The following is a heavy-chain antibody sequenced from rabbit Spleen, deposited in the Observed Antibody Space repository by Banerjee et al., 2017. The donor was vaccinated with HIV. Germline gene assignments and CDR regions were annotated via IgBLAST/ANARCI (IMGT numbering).Heavy chain of an antibody. J-gene: IGHJ6*01. CDR3: ARDTSSSFSSDGMDL. CDR2: IDSGSSNFT. Sequence: QALEESGGDLVKPGASLTLTCTASGVSFSFSSYICWVRQAPGKGLEWIACIDSGSSNFTFFATWAKGRVTISKTPSTTVTLQKTRLTAADTPTYFCARDTSSSFSSDGMDLGGPGTLVT. D-gene: IGHD1-1*01. V-gene: IGHV1S40*01. CDR1: GVSFSFSSY.